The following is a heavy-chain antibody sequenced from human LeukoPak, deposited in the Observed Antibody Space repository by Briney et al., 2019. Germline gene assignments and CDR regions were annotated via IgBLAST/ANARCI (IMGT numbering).Heavy chain of an antibody. D-gene: IGHD2-15*01. CDR2: VNPNSGGT. V-gene: IGHV1-2*02. CDR3: ARVHPLSCSGGSCYSDSASDI. J-gene: IGHJ3*02. CDR1: GYTFTVYY. Sequence: GASVKVSFKASGYTFTVYYMHWVRQAPGQGLELMGWVNPNSGGTNYSQKFQGRGTMTRDASISTHYMELSRLRSDDTAVYYCARVHPLSCSGGSCYSDSASDIWGQGTMVTVSS.